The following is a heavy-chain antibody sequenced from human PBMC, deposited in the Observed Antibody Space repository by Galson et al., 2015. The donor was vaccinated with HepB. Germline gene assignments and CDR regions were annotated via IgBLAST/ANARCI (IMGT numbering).Heavy chain of an antibody. Sequence: SCKASGYTFTGYYMHWVRQAPGQGLEWMGWINPNSGGTNYAQKFQGWVTMTRDTSISTAYMELSRLRSDDTAVYYCAREESANYYFDYWGQGTLVTVSS. J-gene: IGHJ4*02. CDR2: INPNSGGT. CDR3: AREESANYYFDY. V-gene: IGHV1-2*04. CDR1: GYTFTGYY. D-gene: IGHD1-1*01.